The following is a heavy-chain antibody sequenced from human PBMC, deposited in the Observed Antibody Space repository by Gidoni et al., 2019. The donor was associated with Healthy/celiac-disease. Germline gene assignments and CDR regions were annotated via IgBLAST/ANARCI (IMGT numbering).Heavy chain of an antibody. V-gene: IGHV1-2*02. D-gene: IGHD3-9*01. CDR3: ARNSDILTGYYPAIDY. J-gene: IGHJ4*02. CDR2: INPNSGGT. Sequence: QVQLVQSGAEVTKPGASVKVSCKASGYTFTGYYMHWVRQAPGQGLEWMGWINPNSGGTNYAQKFQGRVTMTRDTSISTAYMELSRLRSDDTAVYYCARNSDILTGYYPAIDYWGQGTLVTVSS. CDR1: GYTFTGYY.